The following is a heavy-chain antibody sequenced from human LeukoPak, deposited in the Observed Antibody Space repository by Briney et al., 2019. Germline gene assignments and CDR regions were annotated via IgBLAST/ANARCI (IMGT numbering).Heavy chain of an antibody. CDR2: IYYSGST. CDR1: GGSISSHY. CDR3: ARCSEEWWFDP. V-gene: IGHV4-59*11. D-gene: IGHD2-8*01. J-gene: IGHJ5*02. Sequence: SETLSLTCTVSGGSISSHYWSWIRQSPGKGLEWIEYIYYSGSTNYNPSLKSRVTISLDTSKNQFSLQLSSVTAADTAMYYCARCSEEWWFDPWGQGNLVTVSS.